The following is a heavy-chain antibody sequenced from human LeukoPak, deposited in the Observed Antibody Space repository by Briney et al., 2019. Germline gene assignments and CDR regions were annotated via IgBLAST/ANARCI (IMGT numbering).Heavy chain of an antibody. CDR3: ARAPRASYYFHY. J-gene: IGHJ4*02. CDR2: INAGNGNT. D-gene: IGHD3-10*01. CDR1: GYTFTSYA. Sequence: GASVKVSCKACGYTFTSYAMHWVRQAPGQWLEWMGWINAGNGNTKYSQKFQGRVTITRDTSASTAYMELSSLRSEDTAVYYCARAPRASYYFHYWGQGTLVTVSS. V-gene: IGHV1-3*01.